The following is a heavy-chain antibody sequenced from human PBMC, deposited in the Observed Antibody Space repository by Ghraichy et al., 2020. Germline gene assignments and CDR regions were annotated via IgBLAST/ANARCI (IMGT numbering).Heavy chain of an antibody. Sequence: SCAASGFTFSNYWMSWVRQAPGKGLEWVANIKQDGSEKYYVDSVKGRFTISRDNAKNSLFLQMNSLRAEDTAVYFCARDFDFWSGYRGFYYFDYWGQGTLVTVSS. CDR1: GFTFSNYW. V-gene: IGHV3-7*03. CDR2: IKQDGSEK. D-gene: IGHD3-3*01. CDR3: ARDFDFWSGYRGFYYFDY. J-gene: IGHJ4*02.